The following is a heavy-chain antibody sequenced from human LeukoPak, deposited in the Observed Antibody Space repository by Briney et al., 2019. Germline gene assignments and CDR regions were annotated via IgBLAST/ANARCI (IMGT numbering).Heavy chain of an antibody. CDR3: ARLGPRKGWFDP. CDR1: GGSISSSSYY. V-gene: IGHV4-39*01. CDR2: IYYSGST. J-gene: IGHJ5*02. D-gene: IGHD3-16*01. Sequence: SETLSLTCTVSGGSISSSSYYWGWIRQPPGKGLEWIGSIYYSGSTYYNPSLKSRVTISVDTSKNQFSLKLSSVTAADTAVYYCARLGPRKGWFDPRGQGTLVTVSS.